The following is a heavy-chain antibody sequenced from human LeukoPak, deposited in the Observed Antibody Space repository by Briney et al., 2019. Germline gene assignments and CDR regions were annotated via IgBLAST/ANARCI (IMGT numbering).Heavy chain of an antibody. D-gene: IGHD2/OR15-2a*01. CDR1: GFSFSSYA. Sequence: GGSLRLSCAASGFSFSSYAISWVRQAPGKGLEWVSAISGRGDGTCYADSVKGRFTISRDNSKNTLYLQMNSLRAEDTAVYYCAKDRVSPGFNWFDPWGQGTLVTVS. CDR2: ISGRGDGT. CDR3: AKDRVSPGFNWFDP. V-gene: IGHV3-23*01. J-gene: IGHJ5*02.